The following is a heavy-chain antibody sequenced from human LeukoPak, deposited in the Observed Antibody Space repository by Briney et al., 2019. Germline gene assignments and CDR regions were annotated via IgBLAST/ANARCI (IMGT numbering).Heavy chain of an antibody. Sequence: PGGSLRLSCVVSGFNVSTNYMSWVRQAPGRGLEWVSLIYSGGSTHYADSVKGRFTISRDNSKNTLYLQMNSLRAEDTAVYYCAKAHYYDSSGSFDYWGQGTLVTVSS. CDR2: IYSGGST. D-gene: IGHD3-22*01. J-gene: IGHJ4*02. CDR3: AKAHYYDSSGSFDY. V-gene: IGHV3-53*01. CDR1: GFNVSTNY.